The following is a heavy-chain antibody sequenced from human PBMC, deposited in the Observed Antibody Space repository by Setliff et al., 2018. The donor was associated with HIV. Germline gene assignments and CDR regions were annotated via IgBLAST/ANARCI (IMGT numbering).Heavy chain of an antibody. D-gene: IGHD6-13*01. Sequence: SETLSLTCFVSGVSISDHYWGWIRHPPGKGLEWIGYIYSSGTTQYNPSVESRVTMSLDTSNNQFSLKLTSVTAADTAVYYCARVYSRSWFFFDHWGQGILVTVSS. J-gene: IGHJ4*02. CDR3: ARVYSRSWFFFDH. V-gene: IGHV4-4*09. CDR1: GVSISDHY. CDR2: IYSSGTT.